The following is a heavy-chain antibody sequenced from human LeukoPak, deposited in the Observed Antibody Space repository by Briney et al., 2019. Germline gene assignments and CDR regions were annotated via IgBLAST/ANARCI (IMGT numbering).Heavy chain of an antibody. J-gene: IGHJ5*02. CDR3: ARDRISVSDPPNWFDP. CDR2: IYHSGKT. D-gene: IGHD6-19*01. CDR1: GYSIDSGYY. V-gene: IGHV4-38-2*02. Sequence: SETLSLTCKVSGYSIDSGYYWGWIRQPPGKGLEWIGSIYHSGKTYYNPSLKSRVTISVETSKNQFSLKLSSMTAADTAVYYCARDRISVSDPPNWFDPWGQGTLVTVSS.